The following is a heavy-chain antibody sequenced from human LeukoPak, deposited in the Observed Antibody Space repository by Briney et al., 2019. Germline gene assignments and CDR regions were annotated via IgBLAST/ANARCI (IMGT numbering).Heavy chain of an antibody. CDR3: ARSRGTVTTNTAGVVDP. Sequence: SETLSLTCTVSGISMSSTSYYWGWIRQPPGKGLEWIGSIYYSGNTYYEPSLKNRVTISVDTSKNQFSLKLNSVTAADTAVYYCARSRGTVTTNTAGVVDPWGQGTLVTVSS. D-gene: IGHD4-17*01. CDR2: IYYSGNT. V-gene: IGHV4-39*07. J-gene: IGHJ5*02. CDR1: GISMSSTSYY.